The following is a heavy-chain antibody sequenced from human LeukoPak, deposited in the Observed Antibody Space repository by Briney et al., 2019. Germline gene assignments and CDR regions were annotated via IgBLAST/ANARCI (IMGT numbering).Heavy chain of an antibody. Sequence: PGGSLRLSCAASGFTFGSYWMTWVRQAPGKGLEWVANIKEDGTERFYVDSVKGRFTISRDNAKNSLYLQMNSLRAEDTAVYYCARVSPSIAARLPFDYWGQGTLVTVSS. V-gene: IGHV3-7*01. J-gene: IGHJ4*02. D-gene: IGHD6-6*01. CDR2: IKEDGTER. CDR1: GFTFGSYW. CDR3: ARVSPSIAARLPFDY.